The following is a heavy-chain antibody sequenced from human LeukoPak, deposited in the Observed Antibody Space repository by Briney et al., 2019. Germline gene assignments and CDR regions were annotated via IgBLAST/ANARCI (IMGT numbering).Heavy chain of an antibody. V-gene: IGHV1-2*02. J-gene: IGHJ5*02. CDR3: AREARDTYCSSTSCYTNNWFDP. CDR1: GNTFTGYY. Sequence: ASVKVSCKASGNTFTGYYMHWVRQAPGQGLEWMGWINPNSGGTNYAQKFQGRVTMTRDTSISTAYMELSRVRSDDTAVHYCAREARDTYCSSTSCYTNNWFDPWGQGTLVTVSS. CDR2: INPNSGGT. D-gene: IGHD2-2*02.